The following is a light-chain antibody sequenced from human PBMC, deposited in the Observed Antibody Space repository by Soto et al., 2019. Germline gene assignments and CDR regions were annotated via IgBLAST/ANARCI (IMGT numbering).Light chain of an antibody. J-gene: IGKJ2*01. V-gene: IGKV1-39*01. CDR2: AAS. CDR3: QQRYSTPPA. Sequence: DIQMTQSPSSLSASVGDRVTITCRASQSISSYVTWYQQKPGKAPKLLIYAASSLQSRVPSRFSGSGSVTDFTLTISSLQPEDFATHYCQQRYSTPPAFGQGTQLEIK. CDR1: QSISSY.